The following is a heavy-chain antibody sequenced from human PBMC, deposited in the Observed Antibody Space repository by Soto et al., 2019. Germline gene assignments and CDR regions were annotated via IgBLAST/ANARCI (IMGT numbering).Heavy chain of an antibody. D-gene: IGHD3-10*01. CDR3: AKDRSPAATMVRGVPLLYGMDV. CDR2: ISGSSGST. CDR1: GFTFSSYA. V-gene: IGHV3-23*01. J-gene: IGHJ6*02. Sequence: GGSLRLSCAASGFTFSSYAMSWVRQAPGKGLEWVSAISGSSGSTYYADSVKGRFTISRDNSKNTLYLQMNSLRAEDTAVYYCAKDRSPAATMVRGVPLLYGMDVWGQGTTVTVSS.